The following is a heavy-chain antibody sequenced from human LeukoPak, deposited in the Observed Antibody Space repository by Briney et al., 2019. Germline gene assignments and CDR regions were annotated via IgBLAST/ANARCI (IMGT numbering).Heavy chain of an antibody. CDR3: TTNPYDKSGYHI. CDR1: GFTFSNAW. CDR2: IKRKSDGGTT. V-gene: IGHV3-15*01. Sequence: GGSLRLSCAVSGFTFSNAWMSWVRQAPGRGLEWVGHIKRKSDGGTTDYAAPVKGRFTISRDDSKNMFYLQMNSLKTENTAVYYCTTNPYDKSGYHIWGQGTIVTVSS. J-gene: IGHJ3*02. D-gene: IGHD3-22*01.